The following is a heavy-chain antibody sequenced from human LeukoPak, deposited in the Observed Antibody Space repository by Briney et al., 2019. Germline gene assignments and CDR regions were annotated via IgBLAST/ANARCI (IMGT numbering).Heavy chain of an antibody. CDR3: AKDLRDIVVVPAAMLDY. Sequence: PGGSLRLSCAASGFTFSSYGMSWVRQAPGKGLEWVSDISGSGGSTYYADSVKGRFTISRDNSKNTLYLQMNSLRAEDTAVYYCAKDLRDIVVVPAAMLDYWGQGTLVTVSS. CDR1: GFTFSSYG. V-gene: IGHV3-23*01. CDR2: ISGSGGST. D-gene: IGHD2-2*01. J-gene: IGHJ4*02.